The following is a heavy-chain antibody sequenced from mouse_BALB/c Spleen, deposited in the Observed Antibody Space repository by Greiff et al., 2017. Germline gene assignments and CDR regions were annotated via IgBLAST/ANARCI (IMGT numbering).Heavy chain of an antibody. CDR1: GYAFTNYL. CDR2: INPGSGGT. Sequence: VQLQQSGAELVRPGTSVKVSCKASGYAFTNYLIEWVKQRPGQGLEWIGVINPGSGGTNYNEKFKGKATLTADKSSSTAYMQLSSLTSDDSAVYFCARSITTAFDYWGQGTTLTVSS. D-gene: IGHD1-2*01. V-gene: IGHV1-54*01. CDR3: ARSITTAFDY. J-gene: IGHJ2*01.